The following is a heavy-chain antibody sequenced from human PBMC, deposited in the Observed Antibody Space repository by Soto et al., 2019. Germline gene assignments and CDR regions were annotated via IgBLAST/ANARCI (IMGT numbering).Heavy chain of an antibody. Sequence: PGGSLRLSCAASGFTFSGSAMHWVRQASGKGLEWVGRIRSKANSYATAYAASVKGRFTISRDDSKNTAYLQMNSLKTEDTAVYYCTRHFGDRDKRDYWGQGTLVTVSS. J-gene: IGHJ4*02. CDR2: IRSKANSYAT. V-gene: IGHV3-73*01. CDR1: GFTFSGSA. D-gene: IGHD2-21*02. CDR3: TRHFGDRDKRDY.